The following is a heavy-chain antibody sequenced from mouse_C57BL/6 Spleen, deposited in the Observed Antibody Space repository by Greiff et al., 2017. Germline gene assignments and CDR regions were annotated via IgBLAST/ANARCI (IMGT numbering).Heavy chain of an antibody. J-gene: IGHJ4*01. D-gene: IGHD4-1*02. CDR3: ASLQLGPLGAMDY. CDR1: GFNIKNTY. V-gene: IGHV14-3*01. CDR2: IDPANGNT. Sequence: VQLQQSVAELVRPGASVKLSCTASGFNIKNTYMHWVKQRPEQGLEWIGRIDPANGNTKYAPKFQGKATITADTSSTTAYLQLSSLTSEDTAIYYCASLQLGPLGAMDYWGQGTSVTVSS.